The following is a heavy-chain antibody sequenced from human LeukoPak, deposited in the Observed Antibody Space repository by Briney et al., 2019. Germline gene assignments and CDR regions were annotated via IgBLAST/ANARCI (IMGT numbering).Heavy chain of an antibody. CDR3: ARWPPGVGLYFDY. V-gene: IGHV4-59*01. Sequence: SETLSLTCTVSGGSISSYYWSWIRQPPGKGLEWIGYIYYSGSTNYNPSLKSRVTISVDTSKNQFSLKLSSVTAADTAVYYCARWPPGVGLYFDYWGQGTLVTVSS. J-gene: IGHJ4*02. CDR1: GGSISSYY. D-gene: IGHD3-10*01. CDR2: IYYSGST.